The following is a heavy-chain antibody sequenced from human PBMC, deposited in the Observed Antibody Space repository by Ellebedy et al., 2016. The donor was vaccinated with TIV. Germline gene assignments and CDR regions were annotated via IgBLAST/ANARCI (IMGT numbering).Heavy chain of an antibody. Sequence: GGSLRLXXAASGFTFSSYAMHWVRQTPGKGLEWVAVISYDGSNKYLADSVKGRFTISRDNSKNTLYLQMNSLRTEDTAVYYCARDDRPGSYRYSLYYWGQGTLVTVSS. CDR3: ARDDRPGSYRYSLYY. CDR2: ISYDGSNK. V-gene: IGHV3-30*04. D-gene: IGHD3-16*02. CDR1: GFTFSSYA. J-gene: IGHJ4*02.